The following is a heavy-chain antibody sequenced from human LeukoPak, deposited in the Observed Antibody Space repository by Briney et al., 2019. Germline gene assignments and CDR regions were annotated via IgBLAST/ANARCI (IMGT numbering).Heavy chain of an antibody. V-gene: IGHV1-18*01. CDR1: GYTFISHG. J-gene: IGHJ3*02. CDR3: ARATGTWGHDGFDI. Sequence: ASVKVSCKAYGYTFISHGISWVRQAPGQGVEWMGWISGSSSNTNYAQRLQGRVTMTTDTSTTTAYMELRSLRSDDTAVYYCARATGTWGHDGFDIWGQGTMVTVSS. D-gene: IGHD3-16*01. CDR2: ISGSSSNT.